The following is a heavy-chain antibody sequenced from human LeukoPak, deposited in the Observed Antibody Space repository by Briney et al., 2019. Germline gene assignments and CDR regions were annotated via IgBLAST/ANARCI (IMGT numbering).Heavy chain of an antibody. J-gene: IGHJ4*02. CDR3: AKGNNYGDFY. CDR2: IYSNSNP. V-gene: IGHV3-53*01. CDR1: GFTVSDNY. D-gene: IGHD4-17*01. Sequence: GSLRLSCAASGFTVSDNYMSWVRQAPGKGLEWVSIIYSNSNPYYADSVKGRFTISRDNSKNTLFLQMNSLRAEDTAVYYCAKGNNYGDFYWGQGTVVTVSS.